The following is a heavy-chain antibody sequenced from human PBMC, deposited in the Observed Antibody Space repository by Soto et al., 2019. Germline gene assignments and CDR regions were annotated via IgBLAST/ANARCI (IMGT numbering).Heavy chain of an antibody. V-gene: IGHV1-3*01. J-gene: IGHJ4*02. CDR2: LNAGNGNS. Sequence: QVQLVQSGAEVKKPGASVKVSCKASGYTFTSYATHWVRQAPGKRLEWMGWLNAGNGNSKYSQKFQGRVTITRDTPASTVYMELSSLRSDDTAVYYCARSIRLAWDYWGQGTLVTVSS. CDR3: ARSIRLAWDY. CDR1: GYTFTSYA.